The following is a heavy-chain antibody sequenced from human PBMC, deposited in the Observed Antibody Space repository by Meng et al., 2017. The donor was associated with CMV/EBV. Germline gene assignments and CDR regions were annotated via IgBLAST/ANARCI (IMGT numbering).Heavy chain of an antibody. CDR1: VCYFSTFA. CDR2: IPPFFETA. Sequence: NPVASLNVSCQTSVCYFSTFAISWMLQAPGECFEWMDGIPPFFETANYAARFQDRVTITADDSTTTAYMELSSLRADDTALYFCSRGGDSWYSDYWGQGTLVTVSS. D-gene: IGHD1-26*01. J-gene: IGHJ4*02. CDR3: SRGGDSWYSDY. V-gene: IGHV1-69*01.